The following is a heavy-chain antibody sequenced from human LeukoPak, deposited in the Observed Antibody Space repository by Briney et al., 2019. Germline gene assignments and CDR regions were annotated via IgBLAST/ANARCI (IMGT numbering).Heavy chain of an antibody. CDR2: ISAYDGNT. J-gene: IGHJ3*02. V-gene: IGHV1-18*01. D-gene: IGHD3-10*01. Sequence: ASVKVSCKASGYTFTSYGISWVRQAPGQGPEWMGWISAYDGNTNYAQKLQGRVTITADESTSTAYMELSSLRSEDTAVYYCARVRGFSYAFDIWGQGTMVTVSS. CDR3: ARVRGFSYAFDI. CDR1: GYTFTSYG.